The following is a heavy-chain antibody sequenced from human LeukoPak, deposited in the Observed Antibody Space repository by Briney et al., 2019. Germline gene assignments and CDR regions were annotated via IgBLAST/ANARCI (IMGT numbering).Heavy chain of an antibody. Sequence: PSETLSLTCTVSGGSISSYYWSWIRQPPGKGLEWIGYIYYSGSTNYKSSLKSRVTISVDTSKNQFSLKLSSVTAADTAVYYCARVQTDILTGHGSYYYYMDVWGKGTTVTISS. V-gene: IGHV4-59*01. CDR1: GGSISSYY. CDR2: IYYSGST. CDR3: ARVQTDILTGHGSYYYYMDV. D-gene: IGHD3-9*01. J-gene: IGHJ6*03.